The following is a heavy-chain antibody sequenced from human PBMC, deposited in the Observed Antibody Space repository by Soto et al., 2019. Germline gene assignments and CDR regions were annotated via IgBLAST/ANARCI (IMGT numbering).Heavy chain of an antibody. J-gene: IGHJ6*02. Sequence: QPGGSLRLSCAASGFTFSSYAMSWVRQAPGKGLEWVSAISGSGGSTYYADSVKGRFTISRDNSKNTLYLQMNSLRAEDTAVYYCAKRGRANWNDGSYGMDVGGQGTTVTGAS. CDR1: GFTFSSYA. CDR2: ISGSGGST. CDR3: AKRGRANWNDGSYGMDV. D-gene: IGHD1-20*01. V-gene: IGHV3-23*01.